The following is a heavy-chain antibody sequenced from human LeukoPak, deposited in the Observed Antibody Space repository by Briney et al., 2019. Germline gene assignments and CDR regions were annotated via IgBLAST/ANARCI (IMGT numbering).Heavy chain of an antibody. V-gene: IGHV3-23*01. CDR1: GFTFSSYA. Sequence: PGASLRLSCAASGFTFSSYAMSWVRQAPGKGLEWVSAISGSGGSTYYADSVKGRFTISRDNSKNTLYLQMNSLRAEDTAVYYCAKDSWEGNWNLHSSSWYTLLFDYWGQGTLVTVSS. CDR3: AKDSWEGNWNLHSSSWYTLLFDY. D-gene: IGHD6-13*01. CDR2: ISGSGGST. J-gene: IGHJ4*02.